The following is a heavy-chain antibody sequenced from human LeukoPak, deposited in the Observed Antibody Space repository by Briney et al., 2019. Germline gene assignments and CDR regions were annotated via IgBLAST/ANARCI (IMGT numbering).Heavy chain of an antibody. D-gene: IGHD6-13*01. CDR3: ARVRSSSWYDKRYYFDY. V-gene: IGHV1-8*01. CDR2: MNPNSGNT. Sequence: ASVKVSCKASGYTFTSYDINWVRQATGQGLEWMGWMNPNSGNTGYAQKFQGRVTMTRNTSISTAYMELSSLRSEDTAVYYCARVRSSSWYDKRYYFDYWGQGTLVTVSS. CDR1: GYTFTSYD. J-gene: IGHJ4*02.